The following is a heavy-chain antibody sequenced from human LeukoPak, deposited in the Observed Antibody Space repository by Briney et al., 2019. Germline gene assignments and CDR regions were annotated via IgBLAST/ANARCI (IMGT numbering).Heavy chain of an antibody. D-gene: IGHD3-3*01. CDR2: IRYDGTNK. V-gene: IGHV3-30*02. CDR1: GFTFSNYG. CDR3: AKGTKDFWSGYIDY. Sequence: GGSLRLSCAASGFTFSNYGMHWVRQAPGKGLEWVAFIRYDGTNKYYADSVKGRFTISRDNSKNTLYLQMNSLRAEDTAVYYCAKGTKDFWSGYIDYWGQGTLVTVSS. J-gene: IGHJ4*02.